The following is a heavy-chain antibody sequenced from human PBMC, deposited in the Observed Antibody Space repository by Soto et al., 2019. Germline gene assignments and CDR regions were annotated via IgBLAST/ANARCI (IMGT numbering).Heavy chain of an antibody. CDR2: ISSTTNYI. Sequence: EVQLVESWGGLVKPGGSLRLSCAASGFTFTRYSMTWVSQAPGKGLEWVSSISSTTNYIYYGDSMKGRFTISRDNAKNSLYMEMNRLRAEDTAVYYCARESEELTSNFDYWGKGTLVTVSS. CDR1: GFTFTRYS. D-gene: IGHD1-7*01. J-gene: IGHJ4*02. CDR3: ARESEELTSNFDY. V-gene: IGHV3-21*06.